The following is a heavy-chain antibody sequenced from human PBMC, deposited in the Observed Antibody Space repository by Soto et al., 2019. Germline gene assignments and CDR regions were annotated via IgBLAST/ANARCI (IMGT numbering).Heavy chain of an antibody. CDR1: GGSISSSSYY. D-gene: IGHD2-15*01. CDR3: ARQRVLGYCSGGSCSLAHSGGY. Sequence: LSLTCTVSGGSISSSSYYWGWIRQPPGKGLEWIGSIYYSGSTYYNPSLKSRVTISVDTSKNQFSLKLSSVTAADTAVYYCARQRVLGYCSGGSCSLAHSGGYWGQGTLVTVSS. J-gene: IGHJ4*02. CDR2: IYYSGST. V-gene: IGHV4-39*01.